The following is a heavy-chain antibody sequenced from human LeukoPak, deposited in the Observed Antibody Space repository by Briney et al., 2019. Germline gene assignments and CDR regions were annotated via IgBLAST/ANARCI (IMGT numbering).Heavy chain of an antibody. Sequence: GESLKISCKGSGYSFTSYWIGWVRQMPGKGLEWMGIIYPGDSDTRDSPSFQGHVTISADKSISTAYLPWRSLKASATAMYYCARKYCSSTSCWIDAFDIWGQGTMVTVSS. J-gene: IGHJ3*02. CDR1: GYSFTSYW. CDR2: IYPGDSDT. D-gene: IGHD2-2*01. V-gene: IGHV5-51*01. CDR3: ARKYCSSTSCWIDAFDI.